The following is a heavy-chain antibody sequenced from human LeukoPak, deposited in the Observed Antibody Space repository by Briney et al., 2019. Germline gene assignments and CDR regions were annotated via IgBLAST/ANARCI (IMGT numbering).Heavy chain of an antibody. D-gene: IGHD2-2*02. Sequence: SETLSLTCSVSGGSVTSYYWSWIRQPAGKGLEWIGRIYTSGSTNYNPSLKSRVTMSVDTSKNQFSLKLSSVTAADTAVYYCARVSRSVVPAAIAGGAFDPWGQGTLVTVSS. CDR1: GGSVTSYY. J-gene: IGHJ5*02. CDR2: IYTSGST. CDR3: ARVSRSVVPAAIAGGAFDP. V-gene: IGHV4-4*07.